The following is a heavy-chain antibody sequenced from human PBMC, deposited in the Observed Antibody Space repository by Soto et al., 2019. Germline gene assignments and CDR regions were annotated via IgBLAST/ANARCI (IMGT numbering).Heavy chain of an antibody. CDR1: GGSISSSSYY. D-gene: IGHD6-19*01. CDR2: IYYSGST. Sequence: PSETLSLTCTVSGGSISSSSYYWGWIRQPPGKGLEWIGSIYYSGSTYYNPSLKSRVTISVDTSKNQFSLKLSSVTAAETAVYYWGRMGVIAVAGTDYWGQXTLVTVSS. J-gene: IGHJ4*02. V-gene: IGHV4-39*01. CDR3: GRMGVIAVAGTDY.